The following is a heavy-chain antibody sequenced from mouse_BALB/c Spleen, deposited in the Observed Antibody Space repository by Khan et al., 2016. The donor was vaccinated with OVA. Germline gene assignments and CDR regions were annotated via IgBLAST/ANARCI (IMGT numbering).Heavy chain of an antibody. V-gene: IGHV1-20*02. CDR3: TRIYRSDFDY. CDR1: GYSFTGYF. Sequence: VRLQQSGPELVKPGASVKISCKASGYSFTGYFMNWVMQSLGKSLVWIGRINPHIGETFYNQKFKGKATLTVDESSSTAHMELRSLASEDSAVYYCTRIYRSDFDYWGQGTTLTVSS. D-gene: IGHD1-1*01. J-gene: IGHJ2*01. CDR2: INPHIGET.